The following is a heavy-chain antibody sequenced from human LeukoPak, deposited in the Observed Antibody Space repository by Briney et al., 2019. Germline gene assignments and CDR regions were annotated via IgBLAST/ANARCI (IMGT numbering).Heavy chain of an antibody. V-gene: IGHV4-59*01. J-gene: IGHJ5*02. CDR2: IYYSGST. Sequence: SETLSLTGTVSGGSISSYYWNWIRQPPGKGLEWIGYIYYSGSTNYNPSLKSRVTISVDTSKNQFSLNLTSVTAADTAVYYCARFTPQGYGWGGYNRFDPWGQGTLVTVSS. D-gene: IGHD3-16*01. CDR3: ARFTPQGYGWGGYNRFDP. CDR1: GGSISSYY.